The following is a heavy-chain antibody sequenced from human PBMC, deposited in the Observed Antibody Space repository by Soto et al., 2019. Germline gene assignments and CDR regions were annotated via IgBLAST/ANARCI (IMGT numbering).Heavy chain of an antibody. CDR1: GFTFSNYG. CDR3: ARGKGHNCYQFDY. J-gene: IGHJ4*02. Sequence: PGGSLRLSCAVSGFTFSNYGMHWVRQAPGKGLEWVAVIWYDGSNKYYADSVKGRFTISRDNSKNTLYLQMDSLRVEDTAVYYCARGKGHNCYQFDYWGQGA. D-gene: IGHD1-20*01. V-gene: IGHV3-33*01. CDR2: IWYDGSNK.